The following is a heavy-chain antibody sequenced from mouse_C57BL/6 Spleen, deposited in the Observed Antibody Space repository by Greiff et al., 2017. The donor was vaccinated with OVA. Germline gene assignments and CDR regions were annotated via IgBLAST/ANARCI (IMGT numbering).Heavy chain of an antibody. CDR2: LNPNNGGT. Sequence: EVQLQQSGPELVKPGASVKISCKASGYTFTDSYMNWVKQSPGKGLAWIGDLNPNNGGTSYNQKFKGKATLTVDKSSSTAYMELRSLTSEDSAVYYCARRAQAHFDYWGQGTTLTVSS. J-gene: IGHJ2*01. V-gene: IGHV1-26*01. CDR1: GYTFTDSY. D-gene: IGHD3-2*02. CDR3: ARRAQAHFDY.